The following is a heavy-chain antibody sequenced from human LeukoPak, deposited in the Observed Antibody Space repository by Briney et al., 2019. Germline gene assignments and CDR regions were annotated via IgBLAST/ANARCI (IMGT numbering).Heavy chain of an antibody. J-gene: IGHJ4*02. CDR1: GFTFSSYA. D-gene: IGHD5-24*01. CDR2: ISYDGSNK. V-gene: IGHV3-30-3*01. CDR3: ARDRWDFLEMATINDY. Sequence: GGSLRLSCAASGFTFSSYAMHWVRQAPGKGLEWVAVISYDGSNKYYADSVKGRFTISRDNSKNTLYLQMNSLRAEDTAVYYCARDRWDFLEMATINDYWGQGTLVTVSS.